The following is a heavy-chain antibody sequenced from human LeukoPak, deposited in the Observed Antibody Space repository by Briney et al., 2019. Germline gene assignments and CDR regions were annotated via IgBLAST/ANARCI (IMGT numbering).Heavy chain of an antibody. CDR1: GYTFTSYG. CDR2: ISAYNGNT. CDR3: ARNLGSSGWSYYFDY. V-gene: IGHV1-18*01. Sequence: ASVKVSCKASGYTFTSYGISWVRQAPGQGLERMGWISAYNGNTNYAQKLQGRVTMTTDTSTSTAYMELRSLRSDDTAVYYCARNLGSSGWSYYFDYWGQGTLVTVSS. J-gene: IGHJ4*02. D-gene: IGHD6-19*01.